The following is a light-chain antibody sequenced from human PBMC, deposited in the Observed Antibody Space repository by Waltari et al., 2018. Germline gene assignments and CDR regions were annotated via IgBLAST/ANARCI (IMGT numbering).Light chain of an antibody. V-gene: IGLV1-47*01. CDR3: AAWDDSLSGVV. CDR2: RNN. J-gene: IGLJ2*01. Sequence: QSVLTQPPSASGTPWQRVTISCSGSIPNILSNYVYWYQQLPGTAPKLLISRNNQRPSGVPDRFSGSKSGTSASLAISGLRSEDEADYYCAAWDDSLSGVVFGGGTKLTVL. CDR1: IPNILSNY.